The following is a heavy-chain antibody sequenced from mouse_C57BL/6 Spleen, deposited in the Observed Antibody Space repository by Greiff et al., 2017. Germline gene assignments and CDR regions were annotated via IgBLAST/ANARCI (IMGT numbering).Heavy chain of an antibody. CDR1: GYTFTSYW. J-gene: IGHJ2*01. CDR2: IDPSDSET. CDR3: ARRNLYDGYYVDD. D-gene: IGHD2-3*01. V-gene: IGHV1-52*01. Sequence: VQLQQPGAELVRPGSSVKLSCKASGYTFTSYWMHWVKQRPIQGLEWIGNIDPSDSETHYNQKFKDKATLTVDKSSSTAYMQLSSLTSEDSAVYYCARRNLYDGYYVDDWGQGTTLTVSS.